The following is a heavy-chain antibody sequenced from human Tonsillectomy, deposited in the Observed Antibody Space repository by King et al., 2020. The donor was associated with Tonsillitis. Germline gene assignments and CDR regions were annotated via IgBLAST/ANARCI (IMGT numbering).Heavy chain of an antibody. Sequence: VTLKESGPALVKPTQTLTLTCTFSGFSLSTSGMCVSWIRQPPGKALEWLALIDWDDDKYYSTSLKTRLTISKDTSKNQVVLTMTNMDPVDTATYYCARTPESGSYRDAFDIWGQGTMVTVSS. V-gene: IGHV2-70*01. CDR3: ARTPESGSYRDAFDI. CDR1: GFSLSTSGMC. D-gene: IGHD1-26*01. CDR2: IDWDDDK. J-gene: IGHJ3*02.